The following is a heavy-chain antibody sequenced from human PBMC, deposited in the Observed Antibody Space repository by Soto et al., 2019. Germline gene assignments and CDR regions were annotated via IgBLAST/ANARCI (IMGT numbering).Heavy chain of an antibody. CDR1: GYSFTRYG. J-gene: IGHJ6*02. D-gene: IGHD3-16*01. CDR3: ARMGDVPYYYYGLDV. V-gene: IGHV1-18*01. CDR2: ISGYNANT. Sequence: QVQLVQSGAEVKKPGASVKVSCKASGYSFTRYGISWVRQAPGQGLEWMGWISGYNANTNYPENHQGRVTMTTDTSTSTAYMEVRNLISDDTAGYYCARMGDVPYYYYGLDVWGQGTTVTVSS.